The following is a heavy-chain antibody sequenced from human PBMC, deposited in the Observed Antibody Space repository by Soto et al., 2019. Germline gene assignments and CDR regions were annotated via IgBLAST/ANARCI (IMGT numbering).Heavy chain of an antibody. CDR3: AKTGSGCYFDY. CDR1: GFTFISYG. V-gene: IGHV3-30*18. Sequence: QVQLVESGGGVVQPGRSLRLSCAASGFTFISYGMHWVRQAPGKGLEWVALISYDGSNKYYTDSVKGRFTISRDNSKNTLYLQMNSLRAEDTAVYYCAKTGSGCYFDYWGQGTLVTVSS. CDR2: ISYDGSNK. D-gene: IGHD6-19*01. J-gene: IGHJ4*02.